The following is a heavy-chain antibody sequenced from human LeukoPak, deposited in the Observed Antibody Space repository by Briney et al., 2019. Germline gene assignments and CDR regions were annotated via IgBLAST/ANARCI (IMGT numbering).Heavy chain of an antibody. CDR2: IIPIFGTA. CDR1: GGTFSSYA. CDR3: ARIHCSSTSCYDAFDI. D-gene: IGHD2-2*01. V-gene: IGHV1-69*06. Sequence: SVKVSCKASGGTFSSYAISWVRQAPGQGLEWMGGIIPIFGTANYAQKFRGRVTITADKSTRTAYMELSSLRPEDTAVYYCARIHCSSTSCYDAFDIWGQGTMVTVSS. J-gene: IGHJ3*02.